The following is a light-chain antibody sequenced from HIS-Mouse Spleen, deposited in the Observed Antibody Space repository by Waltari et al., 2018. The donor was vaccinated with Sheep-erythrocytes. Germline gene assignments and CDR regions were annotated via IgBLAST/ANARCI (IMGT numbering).Light chain of an antibody. V-gene: IGLV2-11*01. CDR2: DVS. J-gene: IGLJ1*01. CDR3: CSYAGSYNHV. CDR1: SSDVGGYNY. Sequence: QSALTQPRSVSGSPVQSVTISCTGTSSDVGGYNYVSWYQQHPGKAPKLMLYDVSKRPSGVPDRFSGSKSGTTASLTISGLQAEDEADYYCCSYAGSYNHVFATGTKVTVL.